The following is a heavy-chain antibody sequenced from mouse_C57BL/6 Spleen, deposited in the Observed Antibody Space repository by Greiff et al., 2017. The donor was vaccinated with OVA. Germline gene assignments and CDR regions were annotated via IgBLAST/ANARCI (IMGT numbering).Heavy chain of an antibody. V-gene: IGHV1-69*01. J-gene: IGHJ4*01. CDR1: GYTFTSYW. CDR3: AGLGRYALGY. Sequence: VQLQQPGAELVMPGASVKLSCKASGYTFTSYWMHWVKQRPGQGLEWIGEIDPSDSYTNYNQKFKGKSTLTVDKSSSTAYMQLSSLTSEDSAVYYCAGLGRYALGYWGQGTSVTVSS. CDR2: IDPSDSYT.